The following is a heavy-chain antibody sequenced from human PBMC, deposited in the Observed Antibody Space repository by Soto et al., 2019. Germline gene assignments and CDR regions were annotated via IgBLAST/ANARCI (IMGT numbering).Heavy chain of an antibody. D-gene: IGHD2-15*01. J-gene: IGHJ3*02. CDR3: AIVHHGSGARAPTDIVDI. CDR1: GFTVSSNY. V-gene: IGHV3-66*01. CDR2: IYSGGST. Sequence: GGSLRLSCAASGFTVSSNYMSWVRQAPGKGLEWVSVIYSGGSTYYADSVKGRFTISRDNSKNTLYLQMNSLRAEDTAVYYCAIVHHGSGARAPTDIVDIWGQGTMVTVSS.